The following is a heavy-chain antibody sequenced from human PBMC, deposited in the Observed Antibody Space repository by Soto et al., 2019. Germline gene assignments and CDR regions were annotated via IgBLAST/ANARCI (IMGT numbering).Heavy chain of an antibody. CDR2: IYYSGST. CDR1: GGSISSGGYY. Sequence: QVQLQESGPGLVKPSQTLSLTCTVSGGSISSGGYYWSWIRQHPGKGLEWIGYIYYSGSTNYNPSLKSRVTISVDTSKNQFSLKLSSVTAADTAVYYCARVSGRRWELLSHFDYWGQGTLVTVSS. V-gene: IGHV4-31*03. CDR3: ARVSGRRWELLSHFDY. J-gene: IGHJ4*02. D-gene: IGHD1-26*01.